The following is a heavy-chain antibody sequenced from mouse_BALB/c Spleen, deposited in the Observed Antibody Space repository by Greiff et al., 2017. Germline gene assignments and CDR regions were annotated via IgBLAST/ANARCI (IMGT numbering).Heavy chain of an antibody. Sequence: VQGVESGPGLVAPSQSLSITCTVSGFSLTSYDISWIRQPPGKGLEWLGVIWTGGGTNYNSAFMSRLSISKDNSKSQVFLKMNSLQTDDTAIYYCVRYGPRDAMDDWGQGTSVTVSA. CDR3: VRYGPRDAMDD. D-gene: IGHD1-1*02. CDR2: IWTGGGT. J-gene: IGHJ4*01. V-gene: IGHV2-9-2*01. CDR1: GFSLTSYD.